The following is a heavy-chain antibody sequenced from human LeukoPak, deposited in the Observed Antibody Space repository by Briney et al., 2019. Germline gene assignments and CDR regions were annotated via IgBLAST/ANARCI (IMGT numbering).Heavy chain of an antibody. CDR3: ARKGYQLLPYSPSFDY. D-gene: IGHD2-2*01. CDR2: ISYDGSNK. Sequence: PEGSLRLSCAASGFTFSSYAMHWVRQAPGKGLEWVAVISYDGSNKYYADSVKGRFTISRDNSKNTLYLRMNSLRAEDTAVYYCARKGYQLLPYSPSFDYWGQGTLVTVSS. CDR1: GFTFSSYA. V-gene: IGHV3-30*04. J-gene: IGHJ4*02.